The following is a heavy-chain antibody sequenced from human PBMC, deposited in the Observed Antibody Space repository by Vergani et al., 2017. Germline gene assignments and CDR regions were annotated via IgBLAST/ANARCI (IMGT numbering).Heavy chain of an antibody. D-gene: IGHD6-19*01. Sequence: EVQLVESGGGLVQPGGSLRLSCSASGFTFSSYAMHWVRQAPGKGLEYVSAISSNGGSTYYADSVKGRFTISRDNSKNTLYLQMSSLRAEDTAVYYCARFMRAVAGTSWWFDPWGQGTLVTVSS. CDR3: ARFMRAVAGTSWWFDP. V-gene: IGHV3-64D*06. J-gene: IGHJ5*02. CDR1: GFTFSSYA. CDR2: ISSNGGST.